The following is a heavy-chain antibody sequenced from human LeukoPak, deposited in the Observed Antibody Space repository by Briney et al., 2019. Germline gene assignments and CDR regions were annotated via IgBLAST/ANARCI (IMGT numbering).Heavy chain of an antibody. CDR1: GFTFSSST. D-gene: IGHD1-26*01. CDR2: ISGSGDST. J-gene: IGHJ4*02. Sequence: GGSLRLSCAASGFTFSSSTMSWVRQAPGKGLEWVSSISGSGDSTWYADSVKGRFTISRDNSKNTLSLQMNSLRAEDTAVYYCARDPIVGATTHFDYWGQGTLVTVSS. CDR3: ARDPIVGATTHFDY. V-gene: IGHV3-23*01.